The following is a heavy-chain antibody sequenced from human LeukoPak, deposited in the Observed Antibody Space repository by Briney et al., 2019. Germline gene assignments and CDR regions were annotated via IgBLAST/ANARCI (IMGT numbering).Heavy chain of an antibody. CDR2: INPNSGGT. J-gene: IGHJ6*04. CDR3: ARDRSLYGDNSGLDV. Sequence: ASVKVSCKASGYTFTGYYMHWVRQAPGQGLEWMGWINPNSGGTNYAQKFQGRVTMTRDTSISTAYMELSRLRSDDTAVYYCARDRSLYGDNSGLDVWGIGTTVTVSS. CDR1: GYTFTGYY. V-gene: IGHV1-2*02. D-gene: IGHD4-23*01.